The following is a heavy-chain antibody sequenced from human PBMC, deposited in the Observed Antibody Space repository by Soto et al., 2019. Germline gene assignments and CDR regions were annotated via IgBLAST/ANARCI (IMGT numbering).Heavy chain of an antibody. Sequence: QVHLLLQSGAEVKKPGSSVKVSCKASGGTPSNSDISWVRQAPGQGLEGMGGIIPVFGLEKYAQNFQGRVTITADESTNTANMELSSLRPEDTAVYYCAGGRIVVVGSRAYYGMDVWGQGTTVTVSS. CDR2: IIPVFGLE. V-gene: IGHV1-69*01. CDR1: GGTPSNSD. CDR3: AGGRIVVVGSRAYYGMDV. D-gene: IGHD3-22*01. J-gene: IGHJ6*02.